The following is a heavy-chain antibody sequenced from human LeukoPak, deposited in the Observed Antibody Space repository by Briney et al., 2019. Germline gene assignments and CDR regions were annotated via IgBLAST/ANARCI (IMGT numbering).Heavy chain of an antibody. CDR2: INPSGCST. CDR1: GYTLTSYF. J-gene: IGHJ3*02. V-gene: IGHV1-46*01. Sequence: ASVKVSCKASGYTLTSYFIHWVRQAPGQGLEWMGIINPSGCSTSYAQKFQSRVTMTRDTSTSTVYMELSSLRSEDTAVYYCARDQDWNYAFDIWGQGTMVTVSS. D-gene: IGHD1-7*01. CDR3: ARDQDWNYAFDI.